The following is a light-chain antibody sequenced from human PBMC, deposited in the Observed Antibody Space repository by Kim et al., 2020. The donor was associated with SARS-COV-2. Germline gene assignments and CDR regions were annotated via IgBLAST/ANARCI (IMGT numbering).Light chain of an antibody. J-gene: IGKJ1*01. CDR3: QQVNNYPWA. V-gene: IGKV1-9*01. CDR2: RAS. Sequence: DIQLTHTPPFLSASVRDRVTITCRASQDIGTYLAWYQQMPGKAPKLLINRASTLQGGVPSRFSGSGSGTEFTLTISNLQPDDFGIYYCQQVNNYPWAFGQGTKVDIK. CDR1: QDIGTY.